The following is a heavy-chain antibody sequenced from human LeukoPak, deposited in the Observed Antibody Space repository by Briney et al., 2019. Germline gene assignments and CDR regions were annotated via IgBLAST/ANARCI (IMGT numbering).Heavy chain of an antibody. J-gene: IGHJ6*02. CDR1: GGSISSGGYY. D-gene: IGHD3-22*01. CDR3: AREHYYDSSGYYGADDYYYGMDV. Sequence: KPSGTLSLTCTVSGGSISSGGYYWSWVRQHPGEGLEWIGYIYYSGSTYYNPSLKSRVTISVGTSKNQFSLKLSSVTAADTAVYYCAREHYYDSSGYYGADDYYYGMDVWGQGTTVTVSS. CDR2: IYYSGST. V-gene: IGHV4-31*03.